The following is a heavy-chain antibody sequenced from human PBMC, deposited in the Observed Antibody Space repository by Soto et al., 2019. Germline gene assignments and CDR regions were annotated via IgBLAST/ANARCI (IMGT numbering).Heavy chain of an antibody. CDR1: GGTFSSYA. CDR3: GRTFCIIPSGPAFAY. CDR2: IIPIFGTA. V-gene: IGHV1-69*14. Sequence: QVQLVQSGAEVKKPGSSVKVSCKASGGTFSSYAISWVRQAPGQGLEWMGGIIPIFGTANYAQKFQGRVTITEDKSRTTAYRKLRSLRSGHGAVYWWGRTFCIIPSGPAFAYGGQGPLVPVSS. D-gene: IGHD3-3*01. J-gene: IGHJ4*02.